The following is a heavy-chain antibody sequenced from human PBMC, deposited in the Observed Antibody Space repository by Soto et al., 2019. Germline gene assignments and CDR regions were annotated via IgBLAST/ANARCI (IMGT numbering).Heavy chain of an antibody. V-gene: IGHV4-61*01. CDR2: IYYSGST. Sequence: PSETLSLTCTVSGGSVSSGSYYWSWIRQPPGKGLEWIGYIYYSGSTNYNPSLKSRVTISVDTSKNQFSLKLSSVTAADTAVYYCARGGSDFWSGYYRVEGSAFDIWGQGTMVTVS. CDR3: ARGGSDFWSGYYRVEGSAFDI. D-gene: IGHD3-3*01. J-gene: IGHJ3*02. CDR1: GGSVSSGSYY.